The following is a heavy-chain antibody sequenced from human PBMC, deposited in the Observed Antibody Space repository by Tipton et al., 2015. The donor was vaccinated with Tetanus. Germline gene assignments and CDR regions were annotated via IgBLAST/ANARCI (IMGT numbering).Heavy chain of an antibody. CDR1: GGSIRGGTFY. CDR3: ARHQSGFFAPYYW. CDR2: IYESGDT. J-gene: IGHJ4*02. D-gene: IGHD3-3*01. Sequence: TLSLTCTVSGGSIRGGTFYWGWIRQTPGKGLEWIGSIYESGDTYYIPSLKSQVTISVDTSKNQFSLNLNSMAAADAGVYYCARHQSGFFAPYYWGGQGNLVTVSA. V-gene: IGHV4-39*01.